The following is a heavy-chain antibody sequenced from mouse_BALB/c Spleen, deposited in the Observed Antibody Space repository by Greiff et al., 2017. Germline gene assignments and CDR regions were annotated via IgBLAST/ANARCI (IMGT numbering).Heavy chain of an antibody. CDR3: ARVHYGSSYADY. CDR2: ISSGGGST. V-gene: IGHV5-12-1*01. J-gene: IGHJ2*01. D-gene: IGHD1-1*01. CDR1: GFAFSSYD. Sequence: EVQLVESGGGLVKPGGSLKLSCAASGFAFSSYDMSWVRQTPEKRLEWVAYISSGGGSTYYPDTVKGRFTISRDNAKNTLYLQMSSLKSEDTAMYYCARVHYGSSYADYWGQGTTLTVSS.